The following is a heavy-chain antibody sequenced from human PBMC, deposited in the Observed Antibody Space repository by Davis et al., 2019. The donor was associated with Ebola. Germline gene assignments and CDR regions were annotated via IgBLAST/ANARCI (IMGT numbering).Heavy chain of an antibody. CDR1: GFMFGDHY. J-gene: IGHJ4*02. Sequence: PGGSLRLSCATSGFMFGDHYMSWVRQAPGRGLEWIAYITSTGQTKYYADSVKGRFIISRDDAKSSVSLQMDGLRAEDTAVYYCAKVGYCSSTSCYTFFDYWGQGTLVTVSS. CDR2: ITSTGQTK. D-gene: IGHD2-2*02. CDR3: AKVGYCSSTSCYTFFDY. V-gene: IGHV3-11*04.